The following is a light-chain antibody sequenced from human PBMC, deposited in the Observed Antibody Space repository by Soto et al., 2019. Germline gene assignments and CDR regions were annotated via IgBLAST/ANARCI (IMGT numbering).Light chain of an antibody. V-gene: IGKV1-5*03. CDR1: QTINTW. CDR3: QQYETYSGT. Sequence: DIQMTQSPSTLSASVGDRVTITCRASQTINTWLAWYQQKPGKAPKLLIYRASNLVSGVPSRCSGSGSGTEFALTISSLQPDDFSIYDCQQYETYSGTFGPGTKVDI. CDR2: RAS. J-gene: IGKJ3*01.